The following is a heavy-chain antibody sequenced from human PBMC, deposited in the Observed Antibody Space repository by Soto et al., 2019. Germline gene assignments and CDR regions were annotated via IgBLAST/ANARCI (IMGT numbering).Heavy chain of an antibody. V-gene: IGHV1-46*01. D-gene: IGHD3-22*01. J-gene: IGHJ4*02. CDR3: ARGIVDSSGFFSIDY. CDR1: GGTFSSYA. Sequence: ASVKVSCKASGGTFSSYAISWVRQAPGQGLEWMGIINPSGGTTTFAQNFQGRVTLTRDTSTSTVYMELSSLRSEDTAVFYCARGIVDSSGFFSIDYWGQGTLVTVSS. CDR2: INPSGGTT.